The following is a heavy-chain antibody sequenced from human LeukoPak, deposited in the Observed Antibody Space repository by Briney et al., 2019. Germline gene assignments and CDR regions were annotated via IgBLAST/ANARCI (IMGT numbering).Heavy chain of an antibody. CDR3: ARLYSSSVNF. CDR1: RFTFSNYW. CDR2: IKQDGSEK. D-gene: IGHD6-13*01. Sequence: GGSLRLSCAASRFTFSNYWMRWVRQAPGKGLEWVASIKQDGSEKHYVDSVKGRFTISRDNAKNSLYLQMNSPRADDTAVYYCARLYSSSVNFWGQGIMVTVSS. J-gene: IGHJ4*02. V-gene: IGHV3-7*01.